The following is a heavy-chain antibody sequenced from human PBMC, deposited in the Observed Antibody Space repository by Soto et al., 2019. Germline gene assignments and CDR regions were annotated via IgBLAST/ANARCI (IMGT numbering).Heavy chain of an antibody. CDR2: INSAGNT. Sequence: RLSCAASGFSFSSYAMTWVRQAPGKGLEWVSTINSAGNTYYADSVKGRFTISRDNSKNTLSLQMSSLNSEDTGTYYCAKDSTVTTSLYFYYYGFDIWGPGTTVTVSS. CDR3: AKDSTVTTSLYFYYYGFDI. CDR1: GFSFSSYA. D-gene: IGHD4-17*01. V-gene: IGHV3-23*01. J-gene: IGHJ6*02.